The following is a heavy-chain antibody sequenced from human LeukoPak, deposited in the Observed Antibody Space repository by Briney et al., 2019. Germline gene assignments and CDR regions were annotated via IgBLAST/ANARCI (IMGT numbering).Heavy chain of an antibody. CDR3: ASSYFYDGNRYFDY. V-gene: IGHV4-59*08. Sequence: SETLSLTCNVSGGSMTSYYWNWIRQPPGKGLEWIGYIYYTGSTNSNPSLKSRLTISLDTSKKQFSLKLSSVTAADTAIYYCASSYFYDGNRYFDYWGQGALVTVSS. CDR1: GGSMTSYY. D-gene: IGHD3-22*01. J-gene: IGHJ4*02. CDR2: IYYTGST.